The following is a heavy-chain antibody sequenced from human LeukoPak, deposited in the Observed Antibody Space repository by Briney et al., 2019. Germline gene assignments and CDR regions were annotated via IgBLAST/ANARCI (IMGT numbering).Heavy chain of an antibody. D-gene: IGHD5-18*01. J-gene: IGHJ4*02. V-gene: IGHV4-30-2*01. Sequence: PSQTLSLTCAVSGGSISSGGYSWSWIRQPPGKGLEWIGYIYHSGSTYYNPSLKSRVTISVDRSKNQFSLKLSSVTAAGTAVYYCARDRGGYSYGYDWGYFDYWGQGTLVTVSS. CDR3: ARDRGGYSYGYDWGYFDY. CDR1: GGSISSGGYS. CDR2: IYHSGST.